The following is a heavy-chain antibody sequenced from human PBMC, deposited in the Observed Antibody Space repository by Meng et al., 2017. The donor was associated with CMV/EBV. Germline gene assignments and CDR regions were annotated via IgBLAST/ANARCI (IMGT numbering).Heavy chain of an antibody. Sequence: GGSLRLSCAASGFTFSSYWMSWVRQAPGKGLEWVANIKQDGSEKYYADSVKGRFTISRDNSKNTLYLQMNSLRAEDTAVYYCARGGSNYGLVWFDPWGQGTLVTVSS. J-gene: IGHJ5*02. CDR3: ARGGSNYGLVWFDP. CDR2: IKQDGSEK. V-gene: IGHV3-7*04. D-gene: IGHD4-11*01. CDR1: GFTFSSYW.